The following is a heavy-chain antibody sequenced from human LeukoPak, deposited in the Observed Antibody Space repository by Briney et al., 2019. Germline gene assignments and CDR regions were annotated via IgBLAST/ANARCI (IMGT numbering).Heavy chain of an antibody. CDR1: GYSISSSYY. CDR3: ARHIHRARYCSSTSCYWDWFDP. J-gene: IGHJ5*02. D-gene: IGHD2-2*01. Sequence: SETLSLTCTVSGYSISSSYYWSWIRQPPGKGLEWIGEINHSGSTNYNPSLKSRVTISVDTSKNQFSLKLSSVTAADTAVYYCARHIHRARYCSSTSCYWDWFDPWGQGTLVTVSS. V-gene: IGHV4-34*01. CDR2: INHSGST.